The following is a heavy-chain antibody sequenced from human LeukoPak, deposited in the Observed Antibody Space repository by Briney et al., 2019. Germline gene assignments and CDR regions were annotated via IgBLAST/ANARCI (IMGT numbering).Heavy chain of an antibody. Sequence: GRSPRLACAASGFTFSSYVMHWVRQAPGKGLEWVALISYDGTNKYYADSVKGRFTISRDNSKNTLFLEMNSLRAEDTAVYYCARPTTTSMADQLDYWGQGTLVTVSS. V-gene: IGHV3-30*03. CDR3: ARPTTTSMADQLDY. CDR1: GFTFSSYV. CDR2: ISYDGTNK. J-gene: IGHJ4*02. D-gene: IGHD5-18*01.